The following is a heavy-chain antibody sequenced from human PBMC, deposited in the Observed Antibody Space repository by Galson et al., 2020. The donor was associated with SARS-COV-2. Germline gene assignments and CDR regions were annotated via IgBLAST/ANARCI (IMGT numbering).Heavy chain of an antibody. CDR3: ARLYSSGWYDGGFDY. D-gene: IGHD6-19*01. V-gene: IGHV4-39*01. J-gene: IGHJ4*02. CDR2: INYSAST. CDR1: GGSISTSSYY. Sequence: SETLSLTCTVSGGSISTSSYYWGWLTQPPGQELEWIGSINYSASTYSTPSLKRRVTISVDTSKNQFSLKLSSVTAADTAVYYCARLYSSGWYDGGFDYWCQGTLVTVSS.